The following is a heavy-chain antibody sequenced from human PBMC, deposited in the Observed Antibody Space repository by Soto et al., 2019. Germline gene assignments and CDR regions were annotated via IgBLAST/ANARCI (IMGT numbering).Heavy chain of an antibody. CDR1: GFTFSSYS. CDR2: ISSSSSYI. J-gene: IGHJ6*02. D-gene: IGHD5-18*01. CDR3: ATPGYSYGPYYYYGMDV. Sequence: GGSLRLSCAASGFTFSSYSMNWVRQAPGKGLEWVSSISSSSSYIYYADSVKGRFTISRDNAKNSLYLQMNSLRAEDTAVYYCATPGYSYGPYYYYGMDVWGQGTTVTVSS. V-gene: IGHV3-21*01.